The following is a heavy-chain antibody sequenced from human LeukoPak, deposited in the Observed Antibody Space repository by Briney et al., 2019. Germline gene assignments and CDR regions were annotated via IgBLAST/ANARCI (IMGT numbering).Heavy chain of an antibody. CDR2: IYHSGST. CDR3: ARIDSAYYYGIDV. CDR1: GASIISSY. V-gene: IGHV4-59*01. Sequence: SETLSLTCTVSGASIISSYWSWIRQPPGEGLEWIGYIYHSGSTNYSPSLKSRVTLSVDTSKNQFSLKVSSVTAADTAVYYCARIDSAYYYGIDVWGQGTTVTVSS. D-gene: IGHD3-9*01. J-gene: IGHJ6*02.